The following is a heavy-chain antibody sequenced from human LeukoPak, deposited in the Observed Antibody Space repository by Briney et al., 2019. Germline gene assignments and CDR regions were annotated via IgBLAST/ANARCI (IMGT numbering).Heavy chain of an antibody. CDR3: AREAGHSGGSYFDY. Sequence: GASVKVSCKASGYTFTSYDINWVRQATGQGLEWMGWMNPNSGNTGYAQKFQGRVTITRNTSISTAYMELSSLRSEDTAVYYCAREAGHSGGSYFDYWGQGTLVTVSS. CDR2: MNPNSGNT. CDR1: GYTFTSYD. V-gene: IGHV1-8*01. J-gene: IGHJ4*02. D-gene: IGHD1-26*01.